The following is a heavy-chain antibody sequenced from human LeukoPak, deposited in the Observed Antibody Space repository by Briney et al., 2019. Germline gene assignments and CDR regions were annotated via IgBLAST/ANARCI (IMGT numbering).Heavy chain of an antibody. J-gene: IGHJ5*02. CDR2: INTNTGNP. Sequence: GASVKVSCKASGYSFVGYGITWVRQAPGQGLEWMGWINTNTGNPTYAQGFTGRFVFSLDTSVSTAYLQISSLKAEDTAVYYCARDRDWFDPWGQGTLVTVSS. CDR3: ARDRDWFDP. V-gene: IGHV7-4-1*02. D-gene: IGHD3-10*01. CDR1: GYSFVGYG.